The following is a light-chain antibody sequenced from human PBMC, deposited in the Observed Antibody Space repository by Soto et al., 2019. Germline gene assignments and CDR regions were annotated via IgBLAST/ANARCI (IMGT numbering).Light chain of an antibody. V-gene: IGLV2-8*01. CDR3: SSYAGRSLV. Sequence: QSVLTQPPSASGSPGQSVTISCTGTSSDVGGYSYVSWYQQHPDKAPKLMIYEVSKRPSGVPDRFSGSKSGNTASLTVSGLQAEDEADYYCSSYAGRSLVFGGGTKVTVL. CDR1: SSDVGGYSY. J-gene: IGLJ2*01. CDR2: EVS.